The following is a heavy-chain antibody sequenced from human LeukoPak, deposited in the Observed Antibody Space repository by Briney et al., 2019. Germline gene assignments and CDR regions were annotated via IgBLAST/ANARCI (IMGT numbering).Heavy chain of an antibody. Sequence: SETLSLTCTVSGGSINYYYWSWIRQPPGKGLEWIGYIYYSGSTNYNPSLKGRVTISVETSKNQFSLKLSSVTAADTAAYYCARATTYFYDSSGYYRGYYYYYMDVWGKGTTVTVSS. CDR1: GGSINYYY. V-gene: IGHV4-59*01. CDR2: IYYSGST. CDR3: ARATTYFYDSSGYYRGYYYYYMDV. D-gene: IGHD3-22*01. J-gene: IGHJ6*03.